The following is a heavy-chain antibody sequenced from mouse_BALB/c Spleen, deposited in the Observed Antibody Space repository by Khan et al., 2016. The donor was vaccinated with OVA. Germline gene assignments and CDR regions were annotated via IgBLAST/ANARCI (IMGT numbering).Heavy chain of an antibody. D-gene: IGHD2-2*01. Sequence: LVKTGASVKISCKASGYSFTGHYMHWVRQNLGKSLEWIGYISCYNGATSYNQKFKGKATFTVDTSSSTAYMQFYSLTSEDSAVYYFARSHLLWLYAMDYWGQGTSVTVSS. CDR3: ARSHLLWLYAMDY. V-gene: IGHV1S34*01. CDR1: GYSFTGHY. CDR2: ISCYNGAT. J-gene: IGHJ4*01.